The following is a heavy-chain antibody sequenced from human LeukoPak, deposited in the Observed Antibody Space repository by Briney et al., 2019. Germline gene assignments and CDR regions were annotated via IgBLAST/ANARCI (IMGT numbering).Heavy chain of an antibody. CDR1: GFTFSNAW. CDR3: TLSLAAGLFDY. J-gene: IGHJ4*02. Sequence: GGPLRLSCAASGFTFSNAWMRWVRQAPGEGLEGVDRIESNTDGWTTDYAAAVKGRFTISRDDSKTTLYLQMSSLKTEDTAVYYCTLSLAAGLFDYWGQGTLVTVSS. D-gene: IGHD6-13*01. CDR2: IESNTDGWTT. V-gene: IGHV3-15*04.